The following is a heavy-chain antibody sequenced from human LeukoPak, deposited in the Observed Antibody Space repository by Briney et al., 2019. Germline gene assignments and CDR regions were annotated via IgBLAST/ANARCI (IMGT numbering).Heavy chain of an antibody. J-gene: IGHJ3*02. V-gene: IGHV3-74*01. Sequence: GGSLRLSCAASGFTFSNAWMSWVRQAPGKGLVWVSRINSDGSSTSYADSVKGRFTISRDNAKNTLYLQMNSLRAEDTAVYYCATGERHGFDIWGQGTMVTVSS. CDR2: INSDGSST. CDR1: GFTFSNAW. CDR3: ATGERHGFDI.